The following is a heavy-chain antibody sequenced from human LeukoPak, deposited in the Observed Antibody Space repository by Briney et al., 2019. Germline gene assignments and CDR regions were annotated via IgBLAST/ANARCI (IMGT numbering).Heavy chain of an antibody. J-gene: IGHJ4*02. CDR2: IYYSGST. Sequence: SETLSLTCTVSGGSISSYYWSWVRQPPGKGLEWLADIYYSGSTNYNPSLKSRVTISVDTSKNQFSLRLSSVTAADTAVYYSARLASGSYGPLTPFDYWGQGTLVTVSS. V-gene: IGHV4-59*08. CDR3: ARLASGSYGPLTPFDY. D-gene: IGHD1-26*01. CDR1: GGSISSYY.